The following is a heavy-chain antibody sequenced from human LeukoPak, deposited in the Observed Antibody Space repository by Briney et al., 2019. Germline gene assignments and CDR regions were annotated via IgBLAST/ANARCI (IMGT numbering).Heavy chain of an antibody. CDR1: GFTFDDYG. J-gene: IGHJ6*04. CDR2: INWNGGST. CDR3: ARGVLRYFDWLTSPPHF. D-gene: IGHD3-9*01. V-gene: IGHV3-20*04. Sequence: GGSLRLSCAASGFTFDDYGMSWVRQAPGKGLEWVSGINWNGGSTGYADSVKGRFTISRDNAKNSLYLQMNSLRAEDTALYYCARGVLRYFDWLTSPPHFWGKRTTVTVSS.